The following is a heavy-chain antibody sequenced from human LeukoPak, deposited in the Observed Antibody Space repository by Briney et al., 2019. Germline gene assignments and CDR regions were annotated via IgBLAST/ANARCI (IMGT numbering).Heavy chain of an antibody. V-gene: IGHV4-59*08. CDR2: IHYSGST. CDR1: GGYSSSYY. CDR3: ARHRITIFGWGPFDY. J-gene: IGHJ4*02. Sequence: SETLSLTCTVSGGYSSSYYWSWIRQPPGKGLEWIGYIHYSGSTKYNPSLKSRVTILVDTSKNQFSLKLSSVIAADTAVYYCARHRITIFGWGPFDYWGQGTLVTVSS. D-gene: IGHD3-3*01.